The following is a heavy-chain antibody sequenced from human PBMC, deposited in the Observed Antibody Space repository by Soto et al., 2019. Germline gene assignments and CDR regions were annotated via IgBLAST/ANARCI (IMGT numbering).Heavy chain of an antibody. Sequence: QVQLVESGGGVAQPGRSLRLSCAASGFTFSSYAMHWVRQAPGKGLEWVALISYDGSNSYYADSVKGRVTISRDNSKNTLHLQMNSLRADDTALYYCARVVVGGTYWIDYWGQGTLVTVSS. D-gene: IGHD1-26*01. CDR3: ARVVVGGTYWIDY. V-gene: IGHV3-30-3*01. CDR2: ISYDGSNS. CDR1: GFTFSSYA. J-gene: IGHJ4*02.